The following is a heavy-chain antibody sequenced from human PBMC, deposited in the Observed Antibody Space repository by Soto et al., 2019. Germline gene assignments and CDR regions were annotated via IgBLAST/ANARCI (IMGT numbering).Heavy chain of an antibody. CDR2: ISATGGST. Sequence: PGGSLRLSCAASGFTFSSYAMSWVRQAPGKGLEWVSAISATGGSTYYADSVKGRFSISRDNSKNTLYLQMNSLRAEDTAVYYCARLDRGSLDYWGRGTLVTVSS. J-gene: IGHJ4*02. V-gene: IGHV3-23*01. D-gene: IGHD6-25*01. CDR1: GFTFSSYA. CDR3: ARLDRGSLDY.